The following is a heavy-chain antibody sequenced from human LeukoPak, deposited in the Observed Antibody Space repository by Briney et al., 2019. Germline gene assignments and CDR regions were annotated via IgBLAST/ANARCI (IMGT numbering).Heavy chain of an antibody. Sequence: SETLSLTCTVSGGSISSHYWSWIRQPPGGGLEWIGYIYSSGTTNYTPSLKSRVTISVDTSKNQFSLKLNSVTAADTAVYYCARASFGDYSAEYFHHWGQGTLVTVSS. CDR3: ARASFGDYSAEYFHH. V-gene: IGHV4-59*11. CDR1: GGSISSHY. CDR2: IYSSGTT. J-gene: IGHJ1*01. D-gene: IGHD4-17*01.